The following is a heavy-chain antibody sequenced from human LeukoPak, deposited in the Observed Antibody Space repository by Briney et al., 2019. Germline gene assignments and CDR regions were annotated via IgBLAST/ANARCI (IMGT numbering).Heavy chain of an antibody. Sequence: PSETLSLTCTVSGGSISSYYWSWIRQPAGKGLEWIGRIYISGGTNYNPSLKSRVTISVDTSKNQFSLKLSSVTAADTAVYYCARERRQWLVPYYFDYWGQGTLVTVSS. CDR3: ARERRQWLVPYYFDY. J-gene: IGHJ4*02. D-gene: IGHD6-19*01. CDR2: IYISGGT. V-gene: IGHV4-4*07. CDR1: GGSISSYY.